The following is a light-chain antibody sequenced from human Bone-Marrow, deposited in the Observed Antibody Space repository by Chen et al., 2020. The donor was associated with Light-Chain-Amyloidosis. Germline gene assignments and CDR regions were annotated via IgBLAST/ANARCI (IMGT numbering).Light chain of an antibody. J-gene: IGLJ2*01. CDR3: QSADSSGTYEGI. CDR1: DLPTKY. CDR2: RDP. V-gene: IGLV3-25*03. Sequence: SYELTQPPSVSVSPGQTARITCSGDDLPTKYAYWYQQQPGPAPVLVIHRDPERPSGISERFSGSSAGTTATLTISGVQAEDAADYHCQSADSSGTYEGIFGGGTKLTVL.